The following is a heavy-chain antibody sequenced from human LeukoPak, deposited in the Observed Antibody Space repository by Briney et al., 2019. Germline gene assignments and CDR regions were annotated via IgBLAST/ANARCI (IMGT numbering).Heavy chain of an antibody. CDR3: AKRTDGSGSRGGVLDY. CDR1: GFTFSSYA. Sequence: TGGSLRLSCAASGFTFSSYAMSWVRQAPGKGLEWVSDISGSGGGTYYADSVQGRFTISRDNSKNTLYLQMNSLRADDTAVYYCAKRTDGSGSRGGVLDYWGQGTLVTVSS. V-gene: IGHV3-23*01. J-gene: IGHJ4*02. CDR2: ISGSGGGT. D-gene: IGHD3-10*01.